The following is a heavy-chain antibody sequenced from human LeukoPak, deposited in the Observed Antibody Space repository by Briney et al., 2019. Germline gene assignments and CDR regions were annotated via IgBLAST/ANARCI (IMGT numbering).Heavy chain of an antibody. CDR2: ISHTGTSM. V-gene: IGHV3-11*04. CDR3: ALEVSY. CDR1: GFTFSDSY. Sequence: GGSLRLSCAASGFTFSDSYMTWIRQAPGKGLEWISYISHTGTSMFYADSVKGRFTISRDNAKNSLYLQMNSLRPEDTALCYCALEVSYWGQGTLVTVSS. J-gene: IGHJ4*02. D-gene: IGHD1-1*01.